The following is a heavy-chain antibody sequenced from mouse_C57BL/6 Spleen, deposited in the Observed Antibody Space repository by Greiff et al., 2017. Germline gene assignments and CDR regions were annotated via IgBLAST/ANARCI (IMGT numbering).Heavy chain of an antibody. D-gene: IGHD1-1*02. J-gene: IGHJ1*03. CDR1: GYTFTSYW. V-gene: IGHV1-64*01. CDR3: AREGGGGYWYCDV. CDR2: IHPNSGST. Sequence: QVQLQQPGAELVKPGASVKLSCKASGYTFTSYWMHWVKQRPGQGLEWIGMIHPNSGSTNYNEKFKSKATLTVDKSSSTAYMQLSSLTSEDSAVYYCAREGGGGYWYCDVWGTGTTVTFSS.